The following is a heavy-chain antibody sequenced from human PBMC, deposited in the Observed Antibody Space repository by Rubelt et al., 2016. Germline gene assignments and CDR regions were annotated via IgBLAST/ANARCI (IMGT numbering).Heavy chain of an antibody. J-gene: IGHJ6*02. V-gene: IGHV3-23*01. D-gene: IGHD5-24*01. CDR3: AKGGDGYNPGYYYYYGMDV. Sequence: WVSAISGSGGSTYYADSVKGRFTISRDNSKNTLYLQMNSLRAEDTAVYYCAKGGDGYNPGYYYYYGMDVWGQGTTVRLL. CDR2: ISGSGGST.